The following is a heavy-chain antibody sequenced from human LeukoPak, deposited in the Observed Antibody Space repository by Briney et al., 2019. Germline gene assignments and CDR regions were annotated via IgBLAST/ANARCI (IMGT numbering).Heavy chain of an antibody. CDR2: MYTSGST. D-gene: IGHD6-19*01. J-gene: IGHJ4*02. CDR1: GGSISSGSYY. Sequence: KPSETLSLTCTVSGGSISSGSYYWNWIRQPAGKGLEWIGRMYTSGSTYYNPSLKSRVTISVDTSKNQFSLNLTSVTASDTAVYYCATRFSSGWYEDYFDYWGQGNLLTV. V-gene: IGHV4-61*02. CDR3: ATRFSSGWYEDYFDY.